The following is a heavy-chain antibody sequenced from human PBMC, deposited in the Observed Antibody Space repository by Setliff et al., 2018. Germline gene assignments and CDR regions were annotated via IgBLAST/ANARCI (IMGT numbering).Heavy chain of an antibody. CDR1: GFTFSDHY. J-gene: IGHJ6*03. Sequence: PGGSLRLSCVASGFTFSDHYMDWVRQAPGKGLEWVGRTRTKARIYTTEYAASVKGRFTISRDDSKNSLYLQMNSLKTEDTAVYYCARERVGRYYYYHIDVWGKGTTVTVSS. D-gene: IGHD1-26*01. CDR2: TRTKARIYTT. CDR3: ARERVGRYYYYHIDV. V-gene: IGHV3-72*01.